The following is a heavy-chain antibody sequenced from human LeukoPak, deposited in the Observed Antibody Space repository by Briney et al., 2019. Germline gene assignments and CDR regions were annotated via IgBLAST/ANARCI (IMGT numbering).Heavy chain of an antibody. J-gene: IGHJ4*02. CDR2: TYYRSKWDN. D-gene: IGHD6-19*01. V-gene: IGHV6-1*01. CDR3: VRECEGCGWPFDY. CDR1: GDSVSSNSAT. Sequence: SQTLSLNCAISGDSVSSNSATWNWIRQSPSRGLEWLGRTYYRSKWDNDYAVSVRSRMTIKPDTSKNRFSLQLNSVTPDDTGVYYCVRECEGCGWPFDYWGQGTLVTVSS.